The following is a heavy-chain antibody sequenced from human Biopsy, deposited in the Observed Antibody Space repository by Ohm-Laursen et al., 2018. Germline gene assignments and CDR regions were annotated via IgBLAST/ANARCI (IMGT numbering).Heavy chain of an antibody. D-gene: IGHD3-16*01. Sequence: SLRLSCAASGFTFNSYWMHWVRQAPGKGLVWVSRINIDGSGTKYADSVKGRFTVSRDNAKNTLYLQMNSLTAEDTAIYYCTRASRYGLDAFDMWGQGPMATASS. CDR1: GFTFNSYW. V-gene: IGHV3-74*03. CDR2: INIDGSGT. CDR3: TRASRYGLDAFDM. J-gene: IGHJ3*02.